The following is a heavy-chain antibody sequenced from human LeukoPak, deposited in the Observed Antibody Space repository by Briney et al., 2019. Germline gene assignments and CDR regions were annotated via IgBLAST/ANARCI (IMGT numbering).Heavy chain of an antibody. CDR3: AKLTVAGKRTDY. J-gene: IGHJ4*02. V-gene: IGHV3-21*04. CDR1: GFTFSSYS. D-gene: IGHD6-19*01. Sequence: GGSLRLSCAASGFTFSSYSMTWVRQAPGKGLEWVSSISSSSSYIYYADSVKGRFTISRDNAKNSLYLQMNSLRAEDTAVYYCAKLTVAGKRTDYWGQGTLVTVSS. CDR2: ISSSSSYI.